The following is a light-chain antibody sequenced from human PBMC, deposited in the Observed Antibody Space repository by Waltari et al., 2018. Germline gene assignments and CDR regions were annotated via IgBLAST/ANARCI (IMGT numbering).Light chain of an antibody. J-gene: IGKJ1*01. CDR3: LQYNSYPWT. Sequence: DIQVTQSPSTLSASVGDRVTITCRASQSIVVWLAWYQQKPGKAPRLLIYKASYLESGVRSRFSGSGSGTEFTLTSSSLQADDFATYHCLQYNSYPWTFGQGTKVEIK. CDR1: QSIVVW. CDR2: KAS. V-gene: IGKV1-5*03.